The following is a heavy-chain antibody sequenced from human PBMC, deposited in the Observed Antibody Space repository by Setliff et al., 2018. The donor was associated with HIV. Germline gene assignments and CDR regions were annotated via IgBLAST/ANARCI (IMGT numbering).Heavy chain of an antibody. CDR3: ASSPGTTRYYYYMDV. Sequence: ASVKVSCKASGYIINYYGLNWVRQAPGQGPEWMGWITPDSGKTEYAEKFQGRITMTADIFTRTAYMELRSLRSDDTAVYYCASSPGTTRYYYYMDVWGKGTTVTSP. J-gene: IGHJ6*03. D-gene: IGHD1-7*01. CDR1: GYIINYYG. V-gene: IGHV1-18*01. CDR2: ITPDSGKT.